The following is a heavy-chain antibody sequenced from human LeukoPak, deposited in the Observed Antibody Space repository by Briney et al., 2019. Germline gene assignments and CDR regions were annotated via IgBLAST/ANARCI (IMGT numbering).Heavy chain of an antibody. V-gene: IGHV3-30*04. J-gene: IGHJ4*02. Sequence: GGSLRLSCAASGFTFSSYAMHWVRQAPGKGLEWVAVISYDGSNKYYADSVKGRFTISRDNSKNTLYLQMNSLRAEDTAVYYCAREVEYSYGIDYWGQGTLVTVSS. CDR3: AREVEYSYGIDY. CDR2: ISYDGSNK. CDR1: GFTFSSYA. D-gene: IGHD5-18*01.